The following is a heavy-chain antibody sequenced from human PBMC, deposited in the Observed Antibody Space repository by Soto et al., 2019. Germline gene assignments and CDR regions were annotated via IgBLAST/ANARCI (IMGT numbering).Heavy chain of an antibody. CDR1: GGSISSGGYY. V-gene: IGHV4-31*03. CDR3: VRGDSVVVTARFDS. J-gene: IGHJ5*01. CDR2: IYYSGST. D-gene: IGHD2-21*02. Sequence: PSETLSLTCTVSGGSISSGGYYWSWIRQHPGKGLEWIGYIYYSGSTYYNPSLKSRVTISVDTSKNQFSLRLNSVSAADTAIYYCVRGDSVVVTARFDSWGHGTLVTVSS.